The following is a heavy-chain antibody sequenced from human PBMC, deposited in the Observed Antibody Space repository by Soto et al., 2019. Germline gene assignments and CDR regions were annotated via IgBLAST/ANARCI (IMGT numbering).Heavy chain of an antibody. CDR2: ISGSGSST. Sequence: PGGSLRLSCAASGFIFSSYAMSWVRQAPGKGLEWVSAISGSGSSTDYADSVQGRFTISRDNSKNTLYLQMNSLRAEDTAVYYCEKIGSSSPIEYWGQGTLVTV. D-gene: IGHD2-2*01. V-gene: IGHV3-23*01. CDR1: GFIFSSYA. J-gene: IGHJ4*02. CDR3: EKIGSSSPIEY.